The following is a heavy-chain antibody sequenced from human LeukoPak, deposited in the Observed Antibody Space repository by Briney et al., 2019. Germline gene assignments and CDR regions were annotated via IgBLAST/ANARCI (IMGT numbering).Heavy chain of an antibody. Sequence: PGGSLRLSCAASGFTFRSYAMSWVRQAPGKGLEWVSYISSSGSTIYYADSVKGRFTISRDNAKNSLYLQMNSLRAEDTAVYYCARDKDVYFDYWGQGTLVTVSS. CDR3: ARDKDVYFDY. V-gene: IGHV3-48*03. CDR2: ISSSGSTI. J-gene: IGHJ4*02. CDR1: GFTFRSYA.